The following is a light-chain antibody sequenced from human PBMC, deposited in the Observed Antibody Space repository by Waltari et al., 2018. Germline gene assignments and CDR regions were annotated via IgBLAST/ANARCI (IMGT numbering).Light chain of an antibody. CDR2: RSD. Sequence: QSVLTQPPSASGTPGQGVTLHCSGAASHIRTTVVNWSQQVPGKSPKLLIYRSDRRPAGVPDRFSGSKSGTSASLAISGLQSEDEADYYCAAWDDSLNGRWVFGGGTKVTVL. CDR1: ASHIRTTV. V-gene: IGLV1-44*01. J-gene: IGLJ3*02. CDR3: AAWDDSLNGRWV.